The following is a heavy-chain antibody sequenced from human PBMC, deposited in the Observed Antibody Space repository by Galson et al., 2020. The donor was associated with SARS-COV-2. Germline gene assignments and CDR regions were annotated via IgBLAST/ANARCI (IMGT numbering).Heavy chain of an antibody. CDR1: GYTFTSYD. CDR3: ARAQRRIGVAILTQAYYYYYMDV. V-gene: IGHV1-8*01. J-gene: IGHJ6*03. D-gene: IGHD3-3*01. CDR2: MNPNSGNT. Sequence: ASVKVSCKASGYTFTSYDINWVRQATGQGLEWMGWMNPNSGNTGYAQKFQGRVTMTRNTSISTAYMELSSLRSEDTAVYYCARAQRRIGVAILTQAYYYYYMDVWGKGTTVTVSS.